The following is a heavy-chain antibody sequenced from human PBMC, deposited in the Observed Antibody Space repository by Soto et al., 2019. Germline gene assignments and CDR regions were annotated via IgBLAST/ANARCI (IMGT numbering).Heavy chain of an antibody. D-gene: IGHD3-16*02. CDR2: ISAYNGNT. Sequence: GASVKVSCKASGYTFTSYGISWVRQAPGQGLEWMGWISAYNGNTNYAQKLQGRVTMTTDTSTSTAYMELRSLRSDDTAVYYCARDSNYDYIWGSYRHNDVDYWGQGTLVTVSS. CDR3: ARDSNYDYIWGSYRHNDVDY. V-gene: IGHV1-18*01. J-gene: IGHJ4*02. CDR1: GYTFTSYG.